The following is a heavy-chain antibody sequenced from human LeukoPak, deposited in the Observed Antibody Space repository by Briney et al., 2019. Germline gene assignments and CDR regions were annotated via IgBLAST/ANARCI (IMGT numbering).Heavy chain of an antibody. J-gene: IGHJ4*02. CDR2: IYYSGST. CDR3: ARGGDYYDIDY. D-gene: IGHD3-22*01. Sequence: PSETLYLTCTISGGSISSYYWSWSRQPPGMGLEWIGYIYYSGSTNYNPSLKSRVTISVDTSKNQFSLKLSSVTAADTAVYYCARGGDYYDIDYWGQGTLVTVSS. CDR1: GGSISSYY. V-gene: IGHV4-59*01.